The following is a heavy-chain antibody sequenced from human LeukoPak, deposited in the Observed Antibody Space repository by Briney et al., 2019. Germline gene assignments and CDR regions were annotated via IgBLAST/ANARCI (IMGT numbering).Heavy chain of an antibody. CDR3: ARLNQPLPSYYYYGLDV. CDR1: GFTFDDYG. D-gene: IGHD1-14*01. Sequence: GGSLLLSGAASGFTFDDYGMSWVRQAPGKGLEWVSGINWNGGRTGYADSVKGRFTISRDNAKKSLYLQMNSLRVEDTALYYCARLNQPLPSYYYYGLDVWGRGTTVTVSS. J-gene: IGHJ6*02. CDR2: INWNGGRT. V-gene: IGHV3-20*04.